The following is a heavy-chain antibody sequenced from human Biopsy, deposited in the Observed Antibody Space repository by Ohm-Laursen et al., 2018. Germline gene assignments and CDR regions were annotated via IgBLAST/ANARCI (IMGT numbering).Heavy chain of an antibody. Sequence: SDTLSLTCSVSGASMTDYFWSWIWQPAGKGLEWIGHVYNGGITNYNPSLKSRVTISKDTSKNQFSLQVNSVTAADTAVYYCARTPRDSFWSGSYKRGLWFDPWGQGTLVIVSS. J-gene: IGHJ5*02. D-gene: IGHD3-3*01. CDR2: VYNGGIT. CDR3: ARTPRDSFWSGSYKRGLWFDP. CDR1: GASMTDYF. V-gene: IGHV4-59*07.